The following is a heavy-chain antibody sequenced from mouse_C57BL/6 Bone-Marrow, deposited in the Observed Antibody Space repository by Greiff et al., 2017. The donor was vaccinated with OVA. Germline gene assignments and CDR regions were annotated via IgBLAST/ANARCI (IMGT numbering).Heavy chain of an antibody. CDR2: IRSKSNNYAT. CDR3: VRHDYGSNY. J-gene: IGHJ3*01. CDR1: GFSFNTYA. Sequence: EVQVVESGGGLVQPKGSLKLSCAASGFSFNTYAMNWVRQAPGKGLEWVARIRSKSNNYATYYADSVKDRFTISRDDSESMLYLQMNNLKTEDTAMYYCVRHDYGSNYWGQGTLVTVSA. D-gene: IGHD1-1*01. V-gene: IGHV10-1*01.